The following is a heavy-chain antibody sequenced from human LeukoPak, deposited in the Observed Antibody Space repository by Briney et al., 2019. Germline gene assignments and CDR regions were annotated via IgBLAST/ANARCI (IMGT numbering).Heavy chain of an antibody. Sequence: QAGGSLRLSCAASGNNWMHWVRQAPGKGLVWVSHINSDGSWTSYADSVKGRFTISKDNDKNTVYLQMNSLRAEDTAVYYCVSFYETYWGRRTLVTVSS. V-gene: IGHV3-74*01. J-gene: IGHJ4*02. CDR3: VSFYETY. CDR2: INSDGSWT. D-gene: IGHD2/OR15-2a*01. CDR1: GNNW.